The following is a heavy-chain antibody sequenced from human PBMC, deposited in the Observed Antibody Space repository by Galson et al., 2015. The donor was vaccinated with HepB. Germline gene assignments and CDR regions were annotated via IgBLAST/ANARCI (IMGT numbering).Heavy chain of an antibody. J-gene: IGHJ3*02. CDR3: ARAHRRNDAFDI. CDR2: IGTAGDP. CDR1: GFTFSSYD. V-gene: IGHV3-13*05. Sequence: LRLSCAASGFTFSSYDMHWVRQATGKGLEWVSAIGTAGDPYYPGSVKGRFTISRENAKNSLYLQMNSLRAGDTAVYYCARAHRRNDAFDIWGQGTMVTVSS.